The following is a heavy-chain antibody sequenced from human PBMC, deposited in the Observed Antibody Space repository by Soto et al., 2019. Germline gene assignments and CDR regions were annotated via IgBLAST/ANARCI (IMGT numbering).Heavy chain of an antibody. CDR2: IYYSGST. D-gene: IGHD2-21*02. J-gene: IGHJ6*02. V-gene: IGHV4-39*01. CDR1: GGSISSSSYY. Sequence: QLQLQESGPGLVKPSETLSLTCTVSGGSISSSSYYWGWIRQPPGKGLEWIGSIYYSGSTYYNPSLKSRVTISVDTSKNQFSLKLSSVTAADTAVYYCARGTVVVTAIRGYYYYYGMDVWGQGTTVTVSS. CDR3: ARGTVVVTAIRGYYYYYGMDV.